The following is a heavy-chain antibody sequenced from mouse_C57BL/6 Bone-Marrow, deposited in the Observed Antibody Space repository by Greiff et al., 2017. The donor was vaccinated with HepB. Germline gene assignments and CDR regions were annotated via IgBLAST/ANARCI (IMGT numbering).Heavy chain of an antibody. CDR2: IHPNSGST. Sequence: QVQLQQPGAELVKPGASVKLSCKASGYTFTSYWMHWVKQRPGQGLEWIGMIHPNSGSTNYNEKFKSKATLTLEKSSSTAYMQLSSLTSEDSAVYYWARDYYGNYFDYWGQGTTLTVSS. CDR3: ARDYYGNYFDY. D-gene: IGHD2-1*01. CDR1: GYTFTSYW. J-gene: IGHJ2*01. V-gene: IGHV1-64*01.